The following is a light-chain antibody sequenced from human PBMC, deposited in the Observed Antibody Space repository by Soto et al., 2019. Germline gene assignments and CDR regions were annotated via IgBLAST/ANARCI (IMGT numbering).Light chain of an antibody. J-gene: IGLJ2*01. Sequence: SALPQPPSASGTPGQRVTISCSGSSSNIGSYGVNWYQQVPGTAPKLLIYSNSQRPSGVPDRFSGSQTGTSASLAIHGLQSEDESDYYCASWDDSLSAPVFGGGTKVTVL. CDR1: SSNIGSYG. CDR3: ASWDDSLSAPV. CDR2: SNS. V-gene: IGLV1-44*01.